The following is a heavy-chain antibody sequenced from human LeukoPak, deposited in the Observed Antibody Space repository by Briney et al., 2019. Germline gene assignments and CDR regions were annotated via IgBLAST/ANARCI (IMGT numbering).Heavy chain of an antibody. Sequence: GGSLRLSCAASGFTFSTYAMNWVRQAPGKGLEWVSVISGSGGSTYYADSVKGRFTISRDNSKNTLYLQMNSLRAEDTAVYYCAKLGYSHPKGSFDYWGQGTLVTVSS. CDR2: ISGSGGST. V-gene: IGHV3-23*01. CDR3: AKLGYSHPKGSFDY. CDR1: GFTFSTYA. D-gene: IGHD5-18*01. J-gene: IGHJ4*02.